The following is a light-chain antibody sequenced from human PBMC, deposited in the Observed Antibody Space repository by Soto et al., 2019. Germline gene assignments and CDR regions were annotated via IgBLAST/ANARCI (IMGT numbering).Light chain of an antibody. V-gene: IGKV1-9*01. CDR2: GAS. Sequence: DIQLTQSPSFLSASVGDRVTITCRASQGISTYLVWYQQKPGKAPKILIYGASTLQSGVPSRFSGSGSGTEFSLTISSLQPEDFATYYCLCYITYPWTFGQGTKVDI. CDR3: LCYITYPWT. J-gene: IGKJ1*01. CDR1: QGISTY.